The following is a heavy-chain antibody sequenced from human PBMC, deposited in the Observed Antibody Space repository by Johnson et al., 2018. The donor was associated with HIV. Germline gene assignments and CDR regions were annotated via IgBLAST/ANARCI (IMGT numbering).Heavy chain of an antibody. Sequence: QVQLVESGGGVVQPGRSLRLSCAASGFNFSSYGMHWVRQAPGKGLEWVAVIWYDGSNKYYADSVKGRFNISRDNSKNTLFLHMSDLRPEDTAVYYCAKDIYSVSKIRGLIAPALENHGMDVWGQGTMVTVS. V-gene: IGHV3-33*06. J-gene: IGHJ3*01. CDR3: AKDIYSVSKIRGLIAPALENHGMDV. CDR1: GFNFSSYG. CDR2: IWYDGSNK. D-gene: IGHD3-10*01.